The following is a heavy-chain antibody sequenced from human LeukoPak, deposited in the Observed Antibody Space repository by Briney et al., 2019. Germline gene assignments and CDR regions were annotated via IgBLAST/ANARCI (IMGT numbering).Heavy chain of an antibody. CDR2: TYPGDSET. CDR3: ARGSGSNGWAAFDI. J-gene: IGHJ3*02. D-gene: IGHD1-26*01. CDR1: GYSFTRNW. Sequence: GESLKISCKGSGYSFTRNWIGWVRQMPGKGLEWMGITYPGDSETRYSPSFQGQVTISADKSISTANLQWSSLKASDTAMYYCARGSGSNGWAAFDIWGQGTMVTVSS. V-gene: IGHV5-51*01.